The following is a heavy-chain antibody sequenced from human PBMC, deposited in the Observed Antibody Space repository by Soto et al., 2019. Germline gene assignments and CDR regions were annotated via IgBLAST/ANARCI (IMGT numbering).Heavy chain of an antibody. CDR3: AREGVGYSYGNFDY. V-gene: IGHV3-74*01. CDR1: GFTFSRYW. CDR2: INSDGSST. J-gene: IGHJ4*02. Sequence: LRLSCAASGFTFSRYWMHWVRQAPGKGLVWVSRINSDGSSTFSADSVKGRFTISRDNAKNTLYLQMNSLRAEDTAVYYCAREGVGYSYGNFDYWGQGTLVTVSS. D-gene: IGHD5-18*01.